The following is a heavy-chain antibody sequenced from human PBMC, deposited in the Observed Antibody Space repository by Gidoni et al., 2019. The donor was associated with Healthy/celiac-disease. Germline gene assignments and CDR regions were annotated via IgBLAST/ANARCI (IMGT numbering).Heavy chain of an antibody. Sequence: QVTLKESGPVLVKPKETLTLTCTVSGFSLSNARMGVSWIRQPPGTALEWLAHIFSNDEKSYSTSLKSRLTISKDTSKSQVVLTLTNMDPVDTATYYCARISYDFWSGYPKPDYWGQGTLVTVSS. J-gene: IGHJ4*02. D-gene: IGHD3-3*01. V-gene: IGHV2-26*01. CDR2: IFSNDEK. CDR1: GFSLSNARMG. CDR3: ARISYDFWSGYPKPDY.